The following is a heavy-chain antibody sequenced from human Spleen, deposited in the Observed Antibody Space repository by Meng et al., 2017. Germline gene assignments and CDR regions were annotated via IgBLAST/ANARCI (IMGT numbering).Heavy chain of an antibody. CDR2: ISWNSGSI. J-gene: IGHJ4*02. CDR3: AKDIDYYDSSGYYFDY. D-gene: IGHD3-22*01. V-gene: IGHV3-9*01. CDR1: GFTFDDYA. Sequence: GGSLRLSCAASGFTFDDYAMHWVRQAPGKGLEWVSGISWNSGSIGYADSVKGRFTISRDNAKNSLYLQMNSLRAEDTALYYCAKDIDYYDSSGYYFDYWGQGTLVTVSS.